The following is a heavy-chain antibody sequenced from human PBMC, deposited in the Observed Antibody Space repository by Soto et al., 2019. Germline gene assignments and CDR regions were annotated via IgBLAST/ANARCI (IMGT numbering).Heavy chain of an antibody. CDR2: AYYSGTT. V-gene: IGHV4-59*13. J-gene: IGHJ4*01. CDR1: GASFSGSY. D-gene: IGHD3-3*01. Sequence: SETLSLTCAVSGASFSGSYWSWIRQPPGKGLEWIGYAYYSGTTVYNPSLKSRVSISVDTSKKHVSLRLNSVTAADTAVYYCAVWSALTQYYFDSWGQGTLVTVSS. CDR3: AVWSALTQYYFDS.